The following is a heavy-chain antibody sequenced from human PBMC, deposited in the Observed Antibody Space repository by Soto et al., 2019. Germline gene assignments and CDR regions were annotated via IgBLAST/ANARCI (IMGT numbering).Heavy chain of an antibody. J-gene: IGHJ4*02. CDR2: ITAYNGNT. V-gene: IGHV1-18*01. CDR3: ARETNYYFDY. CDR1: GYTFINHG. Sequence: QVQLEQSGGDVKKPGSSLKVSCKASGYTFINHGIAWVRQAPGQGLEWMGWITAYNGNTNYAQKFRGRVTMTTDPSTTTAYMALRRLTSDDTAVYYCARETNYYFDYWGQGSLVTVSS.